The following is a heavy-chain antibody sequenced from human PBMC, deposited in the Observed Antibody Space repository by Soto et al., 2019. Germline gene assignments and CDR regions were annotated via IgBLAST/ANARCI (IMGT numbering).Heavy chain of an antibody. J-gene: IGHJ6*02. CDR3: ARLGMERIHYYYYYGMDV. CDR1: GGSISSYY. Sequence: SETLSLTCTVSGGSISSYYWSWIRQPPGKGLEWIGYIYYSGSTNYNPSLKSRVTISVDTSKNQFSLKLSSVTAADTAVYYCARLGMERIHYYYYYGMDVWGQGTTVTVSS. V-gene: IGHV4-59*01. CDR2: IYYSGST. D-gene: IGHD1-1*01.